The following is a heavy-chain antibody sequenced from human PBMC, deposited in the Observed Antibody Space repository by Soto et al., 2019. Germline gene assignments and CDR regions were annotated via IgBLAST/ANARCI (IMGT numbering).Heavy chain of an antibody. D-gene: IGHD6-19*01. CDR1: RYTFTDYY. V-gene: IGHV1-2*02. J-gene: IGHJ4*02. CDR2: INPNSGGT. Sequence: ASVKVSCKASRYTFTDYYVYWVRQAPGQGLEWMGWINPNSGGTNYAQNFQGRVTMTRDTSISTVYMELSRLRSDDTAVYLCARVGQWLATDYWGQGTLVTVSS. CDR3: ARVGQWLATDY.